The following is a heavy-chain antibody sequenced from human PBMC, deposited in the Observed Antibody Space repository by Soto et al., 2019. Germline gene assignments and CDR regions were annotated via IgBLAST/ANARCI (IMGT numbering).Heavy chain of an antibody. CDR1: GGTFSTYA. D-gene: IGHD3-10*01. CDR3: ARVARSAAFGGFDP. Sequence: ASVKVSCKASGGTFSTYAISWVRQAPGQGLEWMGGIIPIFGTANYAQKFQGRVTITADESTSTAYMELSSLRSEDTAVYYCARVARSAAFGGFDPWGQGTLVTASS. J-gene: IGHJ5*02. V-gene: IGHV1-69*13. CDR2: IIPIFGTA.